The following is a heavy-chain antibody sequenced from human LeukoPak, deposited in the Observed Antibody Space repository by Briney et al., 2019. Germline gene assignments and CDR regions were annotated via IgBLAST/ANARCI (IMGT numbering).Heavy chain of an antibody. CDR3: ARVLSFRITIFGVVIKGMDV. Sequence: GASVKVSCKASGYTFTGYYMHWVRQAPGQGLEWMGWINPNSGGTNYAQKFQGRVTMTRDTSISTAYMELSSLRSEDTAVYYCARVLSFRITIFGVVIKGMDVWGQGTTVTVSS. CDR2: INPNSGGT. D-gene: IGHD3-3*01. J-gene: IGHJ6*02. CDR1: GYTFTGYY. V-gene: IGHV1-2*02.